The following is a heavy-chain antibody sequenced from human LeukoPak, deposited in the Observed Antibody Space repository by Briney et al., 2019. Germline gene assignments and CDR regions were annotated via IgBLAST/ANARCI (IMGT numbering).Heavy chain of an antibody. CDR2: IYSGGST. CDR3: AKDREVLLWFGDLRPAEYFQH. Sequence: PGGSLRLSCAASGFTVSSNYMSWVRQAPGKGLEWVSVIYSGGSTYYADSVKGRFTISRDNSKNTLYLQMNSLRAEDTAVYYCAKDREVLLWFGDLRPAEYFQHWGQGTLVTVSS. CDR1: GFTVSSNY. J-gene: IGHJ1*01. D-gene: IGHD3-10*01. V-gene: IGHV3-66*01.